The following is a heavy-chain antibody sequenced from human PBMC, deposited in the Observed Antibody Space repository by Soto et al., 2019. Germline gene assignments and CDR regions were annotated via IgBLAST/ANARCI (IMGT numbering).Heavy chain of an antibody. V-gene: IGHV1-46*03. CDR3: TRGLERYYFDY. CDR2: INPSSGTI. D-gene: IGHD3-3*01. J-gene: IGHJ4*02. CDR1: GYTFTRHY. Sequence: QVQLVQSGAEVKKPGASVKVSCKASGYTFTRHYMHWVRQAPGQGLEWMGIINPSSGTISHAQKFKGRGTMTRDTSTSSVYMELSSLKSEDTAVYYCTRGLERYYFDYWGQGTLVTVSS.